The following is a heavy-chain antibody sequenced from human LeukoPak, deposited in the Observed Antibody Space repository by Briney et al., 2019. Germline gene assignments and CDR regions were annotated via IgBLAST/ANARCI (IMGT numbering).Heavy chain of an antibody. CDR2: IYSGGST. D-gene: IGHD3-22*01. V-gene: IGHV3-53*01. CDR1: GFTVSSNY. CDR3: ARAGVYYDSSGPNDY. J-gene: IGHJ4*02. Sequence: GGSLRLSCAASGFTVSSNYMSWVRQAPGKGLEWVSVIYSGGSTYYADSVKGRFTISRDNSKNTLYLQMNSLRAENTAVYYCARAGVYYDSSGPNDYWGQGTLVTVSS.